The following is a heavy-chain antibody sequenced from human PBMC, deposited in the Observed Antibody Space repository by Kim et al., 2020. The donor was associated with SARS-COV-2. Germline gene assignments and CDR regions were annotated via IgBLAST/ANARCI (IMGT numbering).Heavy chain of an antibody. Sequence: ASVKVSCKASGYTFTGYYMHWVRQAPGQGLEWMGRINPNSGGTNYAQKFQGRVTMTRDTSISTAYMELSRLRSDDTAVYYCARVEPGGNYAFDIWGQGTMVTVSS. CDR3: ARVEPGGNYAFDI. D-gene: IGHD2-21*02. J-gene: IGHJ3*02. V-gene: IGHV1-2*06. CDR2: INPNSGGT. CDR1: GYTFTGYY.